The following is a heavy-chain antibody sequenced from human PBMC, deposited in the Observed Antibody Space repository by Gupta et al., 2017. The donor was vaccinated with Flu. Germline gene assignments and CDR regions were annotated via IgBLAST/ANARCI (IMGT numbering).Heavy chain of an antibody. CDR1: GGSISSGYYS. Sequence: GGSISSGYYSWSGFRQPPGKGLEWIGYIDSSGSTYYNPSLKSRVTISIDTSKNHFSLKVTSVTAADTAVYYCARLFPKSGYDFFDYWGQGTLVTVSS. J-gene: IGHJ4*02. CDR2: IDSSGST. D-gene: IGHD5-12*01. V-gene: IGHV4-30-4*01. CDR3: ARLFPKSGYDFFDY.